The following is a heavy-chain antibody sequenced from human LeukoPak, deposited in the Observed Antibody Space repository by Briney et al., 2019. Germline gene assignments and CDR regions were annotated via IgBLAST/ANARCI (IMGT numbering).Heavy chain of an antibody. CDR2: IKQDGSEK. V-gene: IGHV3-7*01. Sequence: PGGSLRLSCAASGFTFRSYWMSWVRQAPGEGQEWVANIKQDGSEKYYVDSVKGRFAISRDNAKSSLYLQMNSLRAEDTAVYYCARNLYFFDYWGQGALVTVSS. J-gene: IGHJ4*02. CDR3: ARNLYFFDY. CDR1: GFTFRSYW. D-gene: IGHD2/OR15-2a*01.